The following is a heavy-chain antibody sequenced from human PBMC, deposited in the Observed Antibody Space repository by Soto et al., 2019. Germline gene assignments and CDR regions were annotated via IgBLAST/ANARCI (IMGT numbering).Heavy chain of an antibody. CDR1: GGSISSSSYY. Sequence: PETLSLTCTVPGGSISSSSYYWGWIRQPPGKGLEWIGSIYYSGSTYYNPSLKSRVTISVDTSKNQFSRKLSSVTAADTAVYYCARQQDVVVVAATGINWFDPWGQGTLVTVSS. CDR3: ARQQDVVVVAATGINWFDP. V-gene: IGHV4-39*01. D-gene: IGHD2-15*01. CDR2: IYYSGST. J-gene: IGHJ5*02.